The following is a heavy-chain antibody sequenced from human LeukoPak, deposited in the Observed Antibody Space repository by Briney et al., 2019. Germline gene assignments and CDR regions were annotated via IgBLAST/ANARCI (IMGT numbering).Heavy chain of an antibody. V-gene: IGHV4-59*12. CDR1: GDSISGYY. D-gene: IGHD1-7*01. CDR3: ARLGWNYGKDY. CDR2: IYYSGTS. J-gene: IGHJ4*02. Sequence: SETLSLTCTVSGDSISGYYWSWIRQPPGKGLEWIGYIYYSGTSNYNPSLKSRVTISVDTSKNQFSLKLSSVTAADTAVYYCARLGWNYGKDYWGQGTLVTVSS.